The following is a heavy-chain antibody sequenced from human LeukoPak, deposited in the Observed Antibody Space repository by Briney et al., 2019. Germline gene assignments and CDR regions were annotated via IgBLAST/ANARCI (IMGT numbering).Heavy chain of an antibody. D-gene: IGHD3-10*01. CDR2: IKSKTDGGTT. CDR3: NPWFGGYISRHQWFDY. Sequence: GGSLRLSCAASGFTFSNAWMSWVRQAPGKGLEWVGRIKSKTDGGTTDYAAPVKGRFTISRDDSKNTLYLQMNSLKTEDTAVYYCNPWFGGYISRHQWFDYWGQGTLVTVSS. V-gene: IGHV3-15*01. CDR1: GFTFSNAW. J-gene: IGHJ4*02.